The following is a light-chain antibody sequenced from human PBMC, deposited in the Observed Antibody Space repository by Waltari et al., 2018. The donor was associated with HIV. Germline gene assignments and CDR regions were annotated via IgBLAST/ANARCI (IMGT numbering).Light chain of an antibody. CDR2: SNN. Sequence: QSVLTQPPSASGTPGQRVTISCSGSSSNIGSNTVNWYQQPPGTAPKLLIYSNNQRPSGVPDRCSGSKSGTSASRAISGLQSEDEADYYCATWDDSLNGRWVFGGGTKLTVL. CDR1: SSNIGSNT. CDR3: ATWDDSLNGRWV. V-gene: IGLV1-44*01. J-gene: IGLJ3*02.